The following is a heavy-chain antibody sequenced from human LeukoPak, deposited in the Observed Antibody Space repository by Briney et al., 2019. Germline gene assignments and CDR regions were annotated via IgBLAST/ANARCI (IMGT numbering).Heavy chain of an antibody. CDR1: GGTFSSYA. Sequence: SVKVSCKASGGTFSSYAISWVRQAPGQGLEWMGGIIPIFGTANYAQKFQGRVTITADESTSTAYMELSSLRSEDTAVYYCARTLYSNYLFGYWGQGTLVTVSS. D-gene: IGHD4-11*01. CDR2: IIPIFGTA. CDR3: ARTLYSNYLFGY. J-gene: IGHJ4*02. V-gene: IGHV1-69*01.